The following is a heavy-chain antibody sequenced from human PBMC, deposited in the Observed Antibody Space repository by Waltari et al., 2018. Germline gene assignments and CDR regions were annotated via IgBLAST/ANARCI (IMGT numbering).Heavy chain of an antibody. V-gene: IGHV1-69*01. CDR3: ARGYCSGGSCFESSYYYYYYMDV. CDR1: GGTFSSYA. CDR2: IIPIFGTA. D-gene: IGHD2-15*01. J-gene: IGHJ6*03. Sequence: QVQLVQSGAEVKKPGSSVKVSCNASGGTFSSYAISRVRQAPGQGLDWMGGIIPIFGTANYAQKFQGRVTITADESTSTAYMELSSLRSEDTAVYYCARGYCSGGSCFESSYYYYYYMDVWGKGTTVTVSS.